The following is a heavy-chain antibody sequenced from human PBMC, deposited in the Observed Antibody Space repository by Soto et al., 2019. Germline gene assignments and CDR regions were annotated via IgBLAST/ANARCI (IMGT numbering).Heavy chain of an antibody. J-gene: IGHJ1*01. CDR2: IKDKTEGEAT. Sequence: EVLLVESGGGLVKPGGSLRLSCAASGFTFTNVWMNWVRQAPGKGLEWVGRIKDKTEGEATDYAAPVKGRFSITRDDLKTTMNLLMTSLKTDHTSVYYCTTLAGSLVLYPLDSWGQGTLVTVSS. CDR1: GFTFTNVW. V-gene: IGHV3-15*07. D-gene: IGHD3-10*01. CDR3: TTLAGSLVLYPLDS.